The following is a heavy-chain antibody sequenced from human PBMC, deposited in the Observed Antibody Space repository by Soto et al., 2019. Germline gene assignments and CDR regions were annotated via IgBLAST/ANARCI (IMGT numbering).Heavy chain of an antibody. V-gene: IGHV3-30-3*01. J-gene: IGHJ4*02. CDR3: ARDGSLVSGFDF. CDR2: TSFDGSTK. D-gene: IGHD6-6*01. Sequence: GGSLRLSXAASGFTFRTYPMHWVRQAPGKGLEWVTFTSFDGSTKYYADSVKGRFTISRDNSKNTLYLQMNSLRTEDTAVYYCARDGSLVSGFDFWGQGTLVTVSS. CDR1: GFTFRTYP.